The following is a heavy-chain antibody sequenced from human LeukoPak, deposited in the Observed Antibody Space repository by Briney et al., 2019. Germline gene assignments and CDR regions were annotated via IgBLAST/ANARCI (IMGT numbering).Heavy chain of an antibody. D-gene: IGHD4-17*01. J-gene: IGHJ6*03. CDR3: ARGRYGDYYYYYYMDV. Sequence: SETLSLTCAVYGGSFSGYYWSWIRQPPGKGLEWIGEINHSGSTNYNPSLKSRVTISVDTSKNQFSLKLSSVTAADTAVYYCARGRYGDYYYYYYMDVWGKGTTVTVSS. V-gene: IGHV4-34*01. CDR2: INHSGST. CDR1: GGSFSGYY.